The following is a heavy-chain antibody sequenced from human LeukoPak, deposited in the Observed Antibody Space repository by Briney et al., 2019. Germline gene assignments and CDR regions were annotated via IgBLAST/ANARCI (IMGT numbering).Heavy chain of an antibody. D-gene: IGHD3-9*01. J-gene: IGHJ4*02. V-gene: IGHV3-48*01. CDR2: ISSSSSTI. CDR3: ARDPNYDILTSGTFLDY. Sequence: GGSLRLSCAASGFTFSSYSMNWVRQAPGKGLEWVSYISSSSSTIYYADSVKGRFTISRDNAKNSLYLQMNSLRAEDTAVYYCARDPNYDILTSGTFLDYWGQGTLVTVSS. CDR1: GFTFSSYS.